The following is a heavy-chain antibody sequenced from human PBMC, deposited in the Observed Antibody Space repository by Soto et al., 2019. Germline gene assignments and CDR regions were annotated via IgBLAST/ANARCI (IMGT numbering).Heavy chain of an antibody. D-gene: IGHD3-22*01. V-gene: IGHV4-31*03. CDR1: GGSISSGGYY. CDR2: IYYSGST. J-gene: IGHJ2*01. CDR3: ARTIVVVIQGVWYFDL. Sequence: SETLSLTCTVSGGSISSGGYYWSWIRQHPGKGLEWIGYIYYSGSTYYNTSLKSRVTISVDTSKNQFSLKLSSVTAADMAVYYCARTIVVVIQGVWYFDLWGRGTLVTVSS.